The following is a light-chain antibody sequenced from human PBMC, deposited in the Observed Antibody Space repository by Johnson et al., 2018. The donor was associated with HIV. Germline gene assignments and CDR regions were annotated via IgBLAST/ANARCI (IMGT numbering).Light chain of an antibody. Sequence: QSVLTQPPSVSAAPGQKVTISCSGSSSNIGNNYVSWYQQLPGTAPKLLIYENNKRPSGIPDRFSGSKSGTSATLGITGLQTGDAADYYCGTWDSSLSAYVFGTGTKVPVL. J-gene: IGLJ1*01. CDR3: GTWDSSLSAYV. V-gene: IGLV1-51*02. CDR1: SSNIGNNY. CDR2: ENN.